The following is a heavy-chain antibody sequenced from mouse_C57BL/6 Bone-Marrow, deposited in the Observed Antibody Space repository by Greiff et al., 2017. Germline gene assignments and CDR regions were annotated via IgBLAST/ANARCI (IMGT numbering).Heavy chain of an antibody. V-gene: IGHV1-72*01. CDR3: ARGNIWRYDATSPYYAMDY. J-gene: IGHJ4*01. CDR2: IDPNSGGT. CDR1: GYTFTSYW. Sequence: QVQLQQPGAELVKPGASVKLSCKASGYTFTSYWMHWVKQRPGRGLEWIGRIDPNSGGTKYNEKFKSKATLTVDKPSSTAYMQLSSLTSEDSAVYYCARGNIWRYDATSPYYAMDYWGQGTSVTVSS. D-gene: IGHD2-12*01.